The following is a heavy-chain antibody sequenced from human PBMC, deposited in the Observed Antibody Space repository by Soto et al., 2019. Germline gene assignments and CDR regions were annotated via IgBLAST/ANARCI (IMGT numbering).Heavy chain of an antibody. J-gene: IGHJ5*02. CDR3: ARHNSQWPNWFDP. V-gene: IGHV1-18*01. Sequence: QVQQVQSGAEVKRPGASAKVSCKASGYTFTSYGLSWVRQAPGQGLEWMGWISAYDGSTNYAQKFQGRVTMTTDTSTSTAYMELKSLRSADTAVYYCARHNSQWPNWFDPWGQGTLVTVSS. D-gene: IGHD1-1*01. CDR2: ISAYDGST. CDR1: GYTFTSYG.